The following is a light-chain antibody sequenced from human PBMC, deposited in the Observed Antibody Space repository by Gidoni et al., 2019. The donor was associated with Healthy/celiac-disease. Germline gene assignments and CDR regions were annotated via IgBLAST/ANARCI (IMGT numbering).Light chain of an antibody. CDR2: GTC. CDR3: QQYGSSPSLT. J-gene: IGKJ4*01. CDR1: QSVSSSY. V-gene: IGKV3-20*01. Sequence: EIVLTQSPGNLSLSPGERATISCRASQSVSSSYLAWYQQKPGQAPRLLIYGTCSRATGIPDRFSGSGSGTDFTLTISRLEPEDFAVYYCQQYGSSPSLTFGGGTKVEIK.